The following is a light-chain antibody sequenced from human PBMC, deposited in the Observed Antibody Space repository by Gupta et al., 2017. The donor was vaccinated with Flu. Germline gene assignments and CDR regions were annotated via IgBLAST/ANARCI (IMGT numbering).Light chain of an antibody. CDR3: QQRSNWPRT. CDR2: DAS. Sequence: EIVLTQSPPTLSLSPGERATLSCRASQSVGSSLAWFQQKPGQAPRLLISDASNRATGIPARFSGSGSGTGFTLTISSLEPEDFAVDYCQQRSNWPRTFGQGTKVEIK. V-gene: IGKV3-11*01. J-gene: IGKJ1*01. CDR1: QSVGSS.